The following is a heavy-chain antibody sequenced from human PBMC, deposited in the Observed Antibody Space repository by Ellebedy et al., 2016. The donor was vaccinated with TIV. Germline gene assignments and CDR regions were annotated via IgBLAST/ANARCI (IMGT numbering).Heavy chain of an antibody. D-gene: IGHD4-23*01. CDR3: ARVPDYGGNSGYFDY. Sequence: PGGSLRPSCSRPGFTFSNYGLHWVRPAPGKGLEWLAVIWNDGSNKYHADSVKGRFTISRDNSKNTLYLQMNSLRAEDTAVYYCARVPDYGGNSGYFDYWGQGTLVTVSS. CDR2: IWNDGSNK. J-gene: IGHJ4*02. V-gene: IGHV3-33*08. CDR1: GFTFSNYG.